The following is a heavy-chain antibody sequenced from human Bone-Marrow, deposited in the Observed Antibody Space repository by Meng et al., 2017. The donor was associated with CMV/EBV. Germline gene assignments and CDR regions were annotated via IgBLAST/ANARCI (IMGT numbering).Heavy chain of an antibody. CDR1: GFTFSSYE. J-gene: IGHJ4*02. D-gene: IGHD3-10*01. CDR3: AIHDRGVYF. V-gene: IGHV3-48*03. CDR2: ISSSGSTI. Sequence: LSLTCAASGFTFSSYEMNWVRQAPGKGLEWVSYISSSGSTIYYADSVKGRFTISRDNAKNSLYLQMNSLRAEDTAVYYCAIHDRGVYFWGQGTLVTFSS.